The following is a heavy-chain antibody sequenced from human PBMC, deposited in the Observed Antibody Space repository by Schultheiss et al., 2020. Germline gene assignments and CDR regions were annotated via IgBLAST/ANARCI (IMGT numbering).Heavy chain of an antibody. CDR3: AGLLVGETSFDY. CDR2: IYSSGST. D-gene: IGHD1-26*01. V-gene: IGHV4-59*11. J-gene: IGHJ4*02. Sequence: SETLSLTCTVSGASMRAHFWSWIRQPPGKGLEWIGYIYSSGSTNYNPSLRSRVSISIDMSKSQVSLKLNSVTTADTAVYYCAGLLVGETSFDYWGQGALV. CDR1: GASMRAHF.